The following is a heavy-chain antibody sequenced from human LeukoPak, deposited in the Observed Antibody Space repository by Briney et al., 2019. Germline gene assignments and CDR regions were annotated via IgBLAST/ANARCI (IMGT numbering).Heavy chain of an antibody. CDR1: GGSFSGYY. J-gene: IGHJ4*02. V-gene: IGHV4-34*01. Sequence: PSETLSLTCAVYGGSFSGYYWSWIRQPPGKRLEWIGEINHSGSTNYNPSLKSRVTISVDTSKNQFSLKLSSVTAADTAVYYCARGGLAAAGFFDYWGQGTLVTVSS. CDR3: ARGGLAAAGFFDY. CDR2: INHSGST. D-gene: IGHD6-13*01.